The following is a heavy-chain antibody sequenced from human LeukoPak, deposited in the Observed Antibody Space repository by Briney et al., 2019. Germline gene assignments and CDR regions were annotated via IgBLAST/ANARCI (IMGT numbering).Heavy chain of an antibody. J-gene: IGHJ4*02. CDR3: ARQDLELQVEY. D-gene: IGHD1-7*01. CDR1: GGSISSYY. Sequence: PSETLSLTCTVSGGSISSYYWSWIRQPPGKGLEWIGNIYDSGSTNYNPSLKSRVTISVDTSKNQCSLKLSSVTAADTAVYYCARQDLELQVEYWGQGTLVTVSS. CDR2: IYDSGST. V-gene: IGHV4-59*01.